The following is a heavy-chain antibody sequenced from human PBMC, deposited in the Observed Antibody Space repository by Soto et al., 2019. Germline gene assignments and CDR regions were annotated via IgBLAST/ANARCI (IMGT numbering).Heavy chain of an antibody. V-gene: IGHV1-2*04. CDR3: ARALYFWSGYPVAY. D-gene: IGHD3-3*01. Sequence: GASVKVSCKASGYTFTGYYMHWVRQAPGQGLEWMGWINPNSGGTNYAQKFQGWVTMTRDTSISTAYMELSRLRSDDTAVYYCARALYFWSGYPVAYWGKGTLVTVSS. J-gene: IGHJ4*02. CDR1: GYTFTGYY. CDR2: INPNSGGT.